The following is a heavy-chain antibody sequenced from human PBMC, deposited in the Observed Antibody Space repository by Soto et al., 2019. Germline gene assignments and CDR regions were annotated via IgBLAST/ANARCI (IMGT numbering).Heavy chain of an antibody. CDR1: GYSISSGYY. D-gene: IGHD1-26*01. V-gene: IGHV4-38-2*01. Sequence: PSETLSLTCAVSGYSISSGYYWGWIRQPPGKGLEWIGSIYHSGSTYYNPSLKSRVTISVDTSKNQFSLKLSSVTAADTAVYYCARGAGDYYGMDVWGQGTTVTVS. CDR3: ARGAGDYYGMDV. CDR2: IYHSGST. J-gene: IGHJ6*02.